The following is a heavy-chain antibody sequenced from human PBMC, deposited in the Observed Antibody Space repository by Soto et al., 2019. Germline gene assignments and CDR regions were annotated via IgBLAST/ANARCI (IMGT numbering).Heavy chain of an antibody. CDR2: IIPMFGIP. D-gene: IGHD6-19*01. CDR1: GGTLNKHA. J-gene: IGHJ3*01. V-gene: IGHV1-69*01. CDR3: ARGGTSGWLKGAYDV. Sequence: QVQLVQSGAEVKKPGSSVKVSCRASGGTLNKHAITWVRRAPGLGLEWLGGIIPMFGIPNYPQKFQGRVTITADDSTNTSHMELNSLTSDDTALYYCARGGTSGWLKGAYDVWGQGTMVTVSS.